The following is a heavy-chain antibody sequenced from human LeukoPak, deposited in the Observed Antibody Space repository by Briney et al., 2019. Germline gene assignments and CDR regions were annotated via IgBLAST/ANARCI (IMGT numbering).Heavy chain of an antibody. CDR3: ARGQRGSYYYYYTDV. J-gene: IGHJ6*03. CDR1: GGSISSYY. Sequence: SETLSLTCTVPGGSISSYYWSWIRQPAGKGLEWIGRIYTSGSTNYNPSLKSRVTMSVDTSKNQFSLKLSSVTAADTAVYYCARGQRGSYYYYYTDVWGKGTTVTVSS. V-gene: IGHV4-4*07. CDR2: IYTSGST.